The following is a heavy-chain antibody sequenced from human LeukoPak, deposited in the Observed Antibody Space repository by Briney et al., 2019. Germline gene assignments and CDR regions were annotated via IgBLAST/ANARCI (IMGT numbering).Heavy chain of an antibody. CDR1: GYTFTSYG. CDR2: ISAYNGNT. J-gene: IGHJ6*02. CDR3: ARDYPRPYCSSNSCYYYGMDV. Sequence: ASVKVSCKASGYTFTSYGISWVRQAPGQGLEWMGWISAYNGNTNYAQKLQGRVTMTTDTSTSTAYMELRSLRSDDTAVYYCARDYPRPYCSSNSCYYYGMDVWGQGTTVTVSS. D-gene: IGHD2-2*01. V-gene: IGHV1-18*01.